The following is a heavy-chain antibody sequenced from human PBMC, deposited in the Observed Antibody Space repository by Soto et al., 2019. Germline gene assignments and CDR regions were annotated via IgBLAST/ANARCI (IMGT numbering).Heavy chain of an antibody. CDR3: ARHDCISSSCYYYYYYGMDV. Sequence: SVKVSCKASGGTFSSYAISWVRQAPGQGLEWMGGIIPIFDTANYAQKFQGRVTITADESTSTAYMELSSLRSEDTAVYYCARHDCISSSCYYYYYYGMDVWG. J-gene: IGHJ6*02. V-gene: IGHV1-69*13. CDR1: GGTFSSYA. D-gene: IGHD2-15*01. CDR2: IIPIFDTA.